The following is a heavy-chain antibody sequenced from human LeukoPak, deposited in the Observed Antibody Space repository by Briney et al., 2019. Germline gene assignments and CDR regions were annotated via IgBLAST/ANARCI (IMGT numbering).Heavy chain of an antibody. Sequence: GASVTLSCKASGYTFTSYGISWVRQAPGQGLEWMGWINPNSGGTNYAQKFQGRVTMTRDTSISTAYMELSRLRSDDTAVYYCARGASGVYTVTTSWFDPWGQGTLVTVSS. CDR2: INPNSGGT. CDR1: GYTFTSYG. D-gene: IGHD4-17*01. J-gene: IGHJ5*02. CDR3: ARGASGVYTVTTSWFDP. V-gene: IGHV1-2*02.